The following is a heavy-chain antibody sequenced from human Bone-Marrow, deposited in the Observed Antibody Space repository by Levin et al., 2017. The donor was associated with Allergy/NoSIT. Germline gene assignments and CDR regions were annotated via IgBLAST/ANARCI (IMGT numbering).Heavy chain of an antibody. CDR2: ISSGRST. Sequence: SETLSLTCNVSGGSIRGGSYSWGWIRQPPEMGLEWIGTISSGRSTYYNPSFNSRLTISLDTSKNLFSLKLDSLTAADTAVYYCATGPSGFDYWGQGTLVTVSS. D-gene: IGHD1-26*01. CDR1: GGSIRGGSYS. CDR3: ATGPSGFDY. J-gene: IGHJ4*02. V-gene: IGHV4-39*01.